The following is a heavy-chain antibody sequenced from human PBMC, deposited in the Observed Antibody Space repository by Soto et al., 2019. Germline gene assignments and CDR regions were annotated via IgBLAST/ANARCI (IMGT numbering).Heavy chain of an antibody. Sequence: PXQTLSLTCAISGDSVSSNSAACNLIRHSPSRGLEWLGRTYYRSKWYNDYAVSVKSRITINPDTSKNQFSLQLNSVTPEDTAVYYCARDRTPYSGSYPEYFQHWGQGTLVTVSS. CDR2: TYYRSKWYN. CDR1: GDSVSSNSAA. CDR3: ARDRTPYSGSYPEYFQH. V-gene: IGHV6-1*01. D-gene: IGHD1-26*01. J-gene: IGHJ1*01.